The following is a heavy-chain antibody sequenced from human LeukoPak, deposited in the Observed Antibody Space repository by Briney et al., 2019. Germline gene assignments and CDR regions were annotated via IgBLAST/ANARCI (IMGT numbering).Heavy chain of an antibody. CDR1: GGSFSGYY. D-gene: IGHD1-26*01. CDR3: ARGGRSGATKT. V-gene: IGHV4-34*01. CDR2: INHSGST. Sequence: SETLSLTCAVYGGSFSGYYWSWIRQPPGKGLEWIGEINHSGSTNYNPSLKSRVTISVDTSKNQFSLKLSSVAAADTAVYYCARGGRSGATKTWGQGTLVTVSS. J-gene: IGHJ5*02.